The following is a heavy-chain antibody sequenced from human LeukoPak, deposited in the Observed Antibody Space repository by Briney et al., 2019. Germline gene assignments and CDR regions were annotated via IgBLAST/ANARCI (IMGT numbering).Heavy chain of an antibody. CDR1: GGTFSSYA. V-gene: IGHV1-69*05. CDR3: ARGVSAEYSNYAPWFDP. D-gene: IGHD4-11*01. CDR2: IIPIFGTA. Sequence: ASVKVSCKASGGTFSSYAISWVRQAPGQGLEWMGGIIPIFGTANYAQKFQGRVMITTDESTSTAYMGLSSLRSEDTAVYYCARGVSAEYSNYAPWFDPWGQGTLVTVSS. J-gene: IGHJ5*02.